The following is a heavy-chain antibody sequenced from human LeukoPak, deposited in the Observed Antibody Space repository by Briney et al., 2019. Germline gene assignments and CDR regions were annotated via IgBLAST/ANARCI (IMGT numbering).Heavy chain of an antibody. Sequence: PSETLSLTCIVSGGSISSRSYYWGWIRQPPGKGLEWIGSIFNSGSTCYNPSLKSRVTISVDTSKNQFSLSLSSVTAADTAVYYCVRHYRLNTGFDYWGQGTLVTVSS. J-gene: IGHJ4*02. D-gene: IGHD7-27*01. CDR2: IFNSGST. CDR3: VRHYRLNTGFDY. V-gene: IGHV4-39*01. CDR1: GGSISSRSYY.